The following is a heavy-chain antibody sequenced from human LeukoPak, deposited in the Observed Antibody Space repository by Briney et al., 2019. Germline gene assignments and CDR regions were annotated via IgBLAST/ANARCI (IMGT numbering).Heavy chain of an antibody. CDR3: TRDMLRFLEWTFDY. Sequence: GGSLRLSCTASGFTFGDYAMSWVRQAPGKGLEWVGFIRSKAYGGTTEYAASVKGRFTISRDDSKSIAHLQMNSLKTEDTAVYYCTRDMLRFLEWTFDYWGQGTLVTVSS. D-gene: IGHD3-3*01. V-gene: IGHV3-49*04. CDR2: IRSKAYGGTT. J-gene: IGHJ4*02. CDR1: GFTFGDYA.